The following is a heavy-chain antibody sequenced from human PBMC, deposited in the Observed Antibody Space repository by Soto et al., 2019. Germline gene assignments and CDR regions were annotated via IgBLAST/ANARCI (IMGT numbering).Heavy chain of an antibody. CDR1: GGSISSYY. D-gene: IGHD3-10*01. Sequence: QVQLQESGPGLVKPSETLSLTCTVSGGSISSYYWSWIRQPPGKGLEWIGYIYYSGSTNYNPSLKSRVTISVDPSQNQVSLKLRPVTAADPAVYYCASQVPGPYGSGSYFDYRGQGTLVTVSS. CDR2: IYYSGST. J-gene: IGHJ4*02. V-gene: IGHV4-59*08. CDR3: ASQVPGPYGSGSYFDY.